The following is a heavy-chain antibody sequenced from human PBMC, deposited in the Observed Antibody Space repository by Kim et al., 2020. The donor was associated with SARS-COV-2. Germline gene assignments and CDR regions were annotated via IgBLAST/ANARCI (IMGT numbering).Heavy chain of an antibody. D-gene: IGHD6-19*01. J-gene: IGHJ4*02. Sequence: SVKGRFTSSRDNSKNTLYLQMNSLRAEDTAVYYCAKDRGIAVAGTSGFDYWGQGTLVTVSS. V-gene: IGHV3-23*01. CDR3: AKDRGIAVAGTSGFDY.